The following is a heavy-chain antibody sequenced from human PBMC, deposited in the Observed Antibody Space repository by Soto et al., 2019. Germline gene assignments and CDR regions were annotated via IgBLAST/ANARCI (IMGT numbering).Heavy chain of an antibody. CDR1: GTSVSSGGYY. J-gene: IGHJ4*02. CDR2: TYYRGST. D-gene: IGHD2-15*01. CDR3: ARLGFGGNLYYFDY. Sequence: SETLSVTCTVSGTSVSSGGYYWSRIRQHPGKGMECIGCTYYRGSTYYNPALKSRLITSVDTSKNGFSLKLSPVTAADTAVYYCARLGFGGNLYYFDYWGQGTLVNVSS. V-gene: IGHV4-31*03.